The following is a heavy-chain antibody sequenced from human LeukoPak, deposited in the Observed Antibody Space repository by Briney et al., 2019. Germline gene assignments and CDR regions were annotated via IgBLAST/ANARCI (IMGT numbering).Heavy chain of an antibody. CDR3: ARDYDTSGYYYVAWYFDL. Sequence: ASVKVSCKASDYTFTNYGISWVRQAPGHGLEWMGWISAYNGNTNYAQKLRGRVTMTTDSSTSTAYMELRSLRSDDTAVYYCARDYDTSGYYYVAWYFDLWGRGTLVTVSS. CDR1: DYTFTNYG. D-gene: IGHD3-22*01. J-gene: IGHJ2*01. V-gene: IGHV1-18*01. CDR2: ISAYNGNT.